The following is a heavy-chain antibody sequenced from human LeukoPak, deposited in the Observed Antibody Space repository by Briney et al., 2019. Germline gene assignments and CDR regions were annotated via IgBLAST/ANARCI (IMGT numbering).Heavy chain of an antibody. CDR3: ASRNSAGGDY. V-gene: IGHV4-31*03. CDR1: GGSISSGGYY. CDR2: IYYSGST. Sequence: SETLSLTCTVSGGSISSGGYYWSWLRQHPGKGLEWIGYIYYSGSTYYNPSLKSRVTISVDTSKNQFSLKLSSVTAADTAVYYCASRNSAGGDYWGREPWSPSPQ. J-gene: IGHJ4*02. D-gene: IGHD1-14*01.